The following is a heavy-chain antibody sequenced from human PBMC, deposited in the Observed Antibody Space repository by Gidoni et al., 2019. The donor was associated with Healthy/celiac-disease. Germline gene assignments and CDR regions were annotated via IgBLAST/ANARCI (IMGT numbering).Heavy chain of an antibody. J-gene: IGHJ4*02. Sequence: GGGVVKPGRSLRLSCAASGFIFSSYGMHWVRQAPGKGLEWVAVISYDGSNKYYADSVKCRFTIPRDNSKNTLYLHMNSLRAEDTAVYYGAKDLWASTRHGDSDYWGQGTLVTVSS. CDR2: ISYDGSNK. CDR1: GFIFSSYG. D-gene: IGHD4-17*01. V-gene: IGHV3-30*18. CDR3: AKDLWASTRHGDSDY.